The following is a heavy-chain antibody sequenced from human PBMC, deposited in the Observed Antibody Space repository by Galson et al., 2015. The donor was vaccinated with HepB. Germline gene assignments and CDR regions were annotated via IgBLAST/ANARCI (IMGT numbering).Heavy chain of an antibody. CDR2: IKQDGSEK. V-gene: IGHV3-7*03. Sequence: SLRLSCAASGFTFSSYWMSWVRQAPGKGLEWVANIKQDGSEKYYVDSVKGRFTISRDNAKNSLYLQMNSLRAEDTAVYYCARVWARPRLGNNHAFDLWGRGTLVTVSS. D-gene: IGHD1-14*01. CDR1: GFTFSSYW. CDR3: ARVWARPRLGNNHAFDL. J-gene: IGHJ2*01.